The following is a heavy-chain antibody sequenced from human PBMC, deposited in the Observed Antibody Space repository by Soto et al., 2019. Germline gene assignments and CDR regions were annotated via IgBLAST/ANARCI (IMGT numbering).Heavy chain of an antibody. CDR2: IYYSGST. CDR1: GGSISSYY. Sequence: SVTLSLTCTVSGGSISSYYWSWIRQPPGKGPEWIGYIYYSGSTNYNPSLKSRVTISVDTSKNQFSLKLSSVTAADTAVYYCARRGSGSYYSFDYWGQGTLVTVSS. V-gene: IGHV4-59*01. D-gene: IGHD3-10*01. CDR3: ARRGSGSYYSFDY. J-gene: IGHJ4*02.